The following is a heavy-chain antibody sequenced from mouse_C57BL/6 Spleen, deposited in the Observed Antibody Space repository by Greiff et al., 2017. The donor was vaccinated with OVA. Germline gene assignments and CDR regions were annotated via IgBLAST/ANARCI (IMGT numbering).Heavy chain of an antibody. D-gene: IGHD2-5*01. CDR1: GYTFTSYW. CDR3: ARGYSNYGGFAY. Sequence: VQLQQPGAELVMPGASVKLSCKASGYTFTSYWMHWVKQRPGQGLEWIGEIDPSDSYTNYNQKFKGKSTLTVDKSSSTAYMQLSSLTSEDSAVYYCARGYSNYGGFAYWGQGTLVTVSA. CDR2: IDPSDSYT. J-gene: IGHJ3*01. V-gene: IGHV1-69*01.